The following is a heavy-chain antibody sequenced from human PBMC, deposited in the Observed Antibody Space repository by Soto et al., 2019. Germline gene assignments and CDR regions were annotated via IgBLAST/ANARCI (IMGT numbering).Heavy chain of an antibody. CDR1: GYTFTIYY. D-gene: IGHD3-10*01. V-gene: IGHV1-18*01. Sequence: QVQLVQSGAEVKKPGASVKVSCKASGYTFTIYYISWVRQAPGQGLEWMGWINPYNGNTNYAQKFQGRVTMTTDTSTSTAYMELRSLRSDDTAVYYCARDRHXPSGGTNWFDPWGQGTLVIVSS. CDR2: INPYNGNT. J-gene: IGHJ5*02. CDR3: ARDRHXPSGGTNWFDP.